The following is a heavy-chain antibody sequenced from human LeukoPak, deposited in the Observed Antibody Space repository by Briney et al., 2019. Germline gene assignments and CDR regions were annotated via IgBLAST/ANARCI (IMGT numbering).Heavy chain of an antibody. Sequence: SETLSLTCAVYGRSFSGYYWSWIRQPPGKGLEWIGEINHSGSTNYNPSLKSRVTISVDTSKNQFSLKLSSVTAADTAVYYCARGKGGYYYYYGMDVWGQGTTVTVSS. V-gene: IGHV4-34*01. CDR2: INHSGST. J-gene: IGHJ6*02. CDR1: GRSFSGYY. CDR3: ARGKGGYYYYYGMDV.